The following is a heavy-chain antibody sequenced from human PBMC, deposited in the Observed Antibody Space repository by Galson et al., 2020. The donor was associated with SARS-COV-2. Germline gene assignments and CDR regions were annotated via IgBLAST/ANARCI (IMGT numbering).Heavy chain of an antibody. CDR2: VNPSGST. Sequence: SETLSLTCAVYGGSFSGYYWRWIRQPPGKGLEWIGEVNPSGSTKYKSSFKSRVTMSLDTSKNQFSLKLSSVTAADTTVYYCARRVGYDNGWGSYYYYIDVWAKGTTVIVSS. CDR1: GGSFSGYY. V-gene: IGHV4-34*01. J-gene: IGHJ6*03. D-gene: IGHD2-15*01. CDR3: ARRVGYDNGWGSYYYYIDV.